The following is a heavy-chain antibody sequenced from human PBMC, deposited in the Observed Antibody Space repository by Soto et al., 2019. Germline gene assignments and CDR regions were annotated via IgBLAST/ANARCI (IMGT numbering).Heavy chain of an antibody. CDR2: IIPIFGTA. Sequence: VKVSCKASGGTFSSYAISWVRQAPGQGLEWMGGIIPIFGTANYAQRFQGRVTITADESTSTAYMELSSLRSEDTAVYYCARNYHPGYNWNDVGQDPYYWGQGTLVTVSS. D-gene: IGHD1-20*01. CDR1: GGTFSSYA. V-gene: IGHV1-69*01. J-gene: IGHJ4*02. CDR3: ARNYHPGYNWNDVGQDPYY.